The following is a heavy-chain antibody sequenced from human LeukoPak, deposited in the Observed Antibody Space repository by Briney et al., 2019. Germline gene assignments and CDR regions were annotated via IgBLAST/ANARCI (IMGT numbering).Heavy chain of an antibody. D-gene: IGHD3-16*01. Sequence: GESLKISCMGSGYSFTSYWIGWVRQMPGKGLEWTGIVYPGDSDTRYSPSFQGQVTISADKSISTAYLQWSSLKASDTAMYYCARIGEESSSPRYYYGMDVWGQGPLVTVSS. CDR3: ARIGEESSSPRYYYGMDV. CDR1: GYSFTSYW. J-gene: IGHJ6*02. CDR2: VYPGDSDT. V-gene: IGHV5-51*01.